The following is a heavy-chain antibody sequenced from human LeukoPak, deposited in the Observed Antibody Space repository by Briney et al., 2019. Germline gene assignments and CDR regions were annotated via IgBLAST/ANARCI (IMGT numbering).Heavy chain of an antibody. CDR2: ISTSSSYI. J-gene: IGHJ4*02. D-gene: IGHD3-10*01. CDR1: GFTLSSYN. Sequence: PGGSLRLSCAASGFTLSSYNMNWVRQAPGKGLEWVSSISTSSSYIYYADSVKGRFTISRDNAKNTVFLQMNSLRAEDTAVYYCARAYGSGTYSTFDYWGQGALVTVTS. CDR3: ARAYGSGTYSTFDY. V-gene: IGHV3-21*01.